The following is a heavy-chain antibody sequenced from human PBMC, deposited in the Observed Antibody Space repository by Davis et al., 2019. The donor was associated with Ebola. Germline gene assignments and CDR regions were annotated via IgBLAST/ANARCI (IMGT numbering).Heavy chain of an antibody. V-gene: IGHV1-2*04. CDR2: IDPNSGGT. CDR1: GYTFTGYY. CDR3: ARGGGSSKRTMGY. J-gene: IGHJ4*02. Sequence: ASVKVSCKASGYTFTGYYMHWVRQAPGQGLEWMGWIDPNSGGTNYAQKFQGWVTMTRDTSISTAYMELSRLRSDDTAVYYCARGGGSSKRTMGYWGQGTLVTVSS. D-gene: IGHD1-26*01.